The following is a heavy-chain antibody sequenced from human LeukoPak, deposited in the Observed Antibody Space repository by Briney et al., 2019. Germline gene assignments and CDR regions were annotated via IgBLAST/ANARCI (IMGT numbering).Heavy chain of an antibody. CDR3: ARVGYYDFWSGYLDY. V-gene: IGHV1-8*03. CDR2: MNPNSGNT. D-gene: IGHD3-3*01. Sequence: ASVKVSCKASGYTFTNYDINWVRQATGQGLEWMGWMNPNSGNTGYTQKFQGRVTITRNTSISTAYMELSSLRSEDTALYYCARVGYYDFWSGYLDYWGQGTLVTVSS. CDR1: GYTFTNYD. J-gene: IGHJ4*02.